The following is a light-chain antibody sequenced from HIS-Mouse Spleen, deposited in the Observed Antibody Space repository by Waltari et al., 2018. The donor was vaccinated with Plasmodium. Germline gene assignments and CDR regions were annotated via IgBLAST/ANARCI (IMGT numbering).Light chain of an antibody. Sequence: DIQMTKSPSSLSASVGDRVTITCRASPSISSYLNWYQQKPGKAPKLLIYAASSLQSGVPSRFSGSGSGTDFTLTISSLQPEDFATYYCQQNYNTWTFGQGTKVEIK. CDR2: AAS. J-gene: IGKJ1*01. V-gene: IGKV1-39*01. CDR1: PSISSY. CDR3: QQNYNTWT.